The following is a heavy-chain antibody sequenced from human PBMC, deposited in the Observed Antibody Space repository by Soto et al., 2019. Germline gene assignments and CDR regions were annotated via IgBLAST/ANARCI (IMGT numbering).Heavy chain of an antibody. V-gene: IGHV1-69*06. CDR1: GGTFSGHG. CDR3: ASERSAQYFDY. Sequence: SVKVSCKASGGTFSGHGIAWVRQVPGQGLEWMGGTMPTFGSAAYAPKFQGRVTISADKSTSTAYMELSSLRSEDTAVYFCASERSAQYFDYWGQGTLVTVSS. CDR2: TMPTFGSA. D-gene: IGHD1-26*01. J-gene: IGHJ4*02.